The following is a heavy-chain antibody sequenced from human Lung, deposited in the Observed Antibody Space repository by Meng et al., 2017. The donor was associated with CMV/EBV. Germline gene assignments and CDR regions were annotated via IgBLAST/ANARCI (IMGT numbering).Heavy chain of an antibody. J-gene: IGHJ4*02. CDR2: IKRKTDGRTT. Sequence: QVGSGGRLGSPGGSLRLAVSASGFTFSNAWMSCVRQAPGKGLEWVGRIKRKTDGRTTDYAAPVKGRFTISRDDSKNTLYLQMNSLKTEDTAVYYCIRNDYSNYWGQGTLVTVSS. D-gene: IGHD4-11*01. V-gene: IGHV3-15*01. CDR1: GFTFSNAW. CDR3: IRNDYSNY.